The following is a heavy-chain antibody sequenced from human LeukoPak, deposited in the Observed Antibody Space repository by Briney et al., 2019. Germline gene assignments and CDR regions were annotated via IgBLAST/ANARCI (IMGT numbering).Heavy chain of an antibody. D-gene: IGHD2-21*01. CDR2: ISSSSSTI. CDR3: ARDLYAYCGGDCYFGPFDY. CDR1: GLTFSSYS. Sequence: GGSLRLSCAASGLTFSSYSMNWVRQAPGKGLEWVSYISSSSSTIYYADSVKGRFTISRDNAKNSLYLQMNSLRDEDTAVYYCARDLYAYCGGDCYFGPFDYWGQGTLVTVSS. V-gene: IGHV3-48*02. J-gene: IGHJ4*02.